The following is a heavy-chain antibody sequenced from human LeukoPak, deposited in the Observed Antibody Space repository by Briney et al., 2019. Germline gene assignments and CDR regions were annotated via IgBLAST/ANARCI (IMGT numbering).Heavy chain of an antibody. J-gene: IGHJ4*02. Sequence: ASVKVSCKASGYTFTGYYMHWVRQAPGQGLEWMGWINPNSGGTNYAQKFQGRATMTRDTSISTAYMELSRLRSDDTAVYYCARSKGLYYDSSGYGDYWGQGTLVTVSS. V-gene: IGHV1-2*02. CDR3: ARSKGLYYDSSGYGDY. CDR2: INPNSGGT. D-gene: IGHD3-22*01. CDR1: GYTFTGYY.